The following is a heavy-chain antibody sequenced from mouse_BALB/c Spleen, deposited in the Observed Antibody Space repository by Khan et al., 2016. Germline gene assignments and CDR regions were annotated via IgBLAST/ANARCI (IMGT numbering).Heavy chain of an antibody. V-gene: IGHV2-6-2*01. CDR1: GFSLTSYG. J-gene: IGHJ4*01. D-gene: IGHD2-1*01. CDR3: DRHQGNYNAMDY. CDR2: IWSDGST. Sequence: QVQLKESGPDLVAPSQSLSITCTVSGFSLTSYGVHWVRQPPGKGLEWLVVIWSDGSTTYNSALKSRLSISKDNSTSKVFLKMNSLQTDDTAMYXCDRHQGNYNAMDYWGQGTSVTVTS.